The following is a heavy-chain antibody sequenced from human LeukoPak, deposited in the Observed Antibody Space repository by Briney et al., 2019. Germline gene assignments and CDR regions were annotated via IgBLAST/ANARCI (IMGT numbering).Heavy chain of an antibody. Sequence: SETLSLTCTVSSGSISSISSYWGWIRQPPGKGLEWIGCIYYSGSTYYNPSLKSRVTISVDTSKNQLSLKLSSVTAADTAVYYCARLKDGYNIDYWGQGTLVTVSS. CDR1: SGSISSISSY. D-gene: IGHD5-24*01. J-gene: IGHJ4*02. CDR2: IYYSGST. CDR3: ARLKDGYNIDY. V-gene: IGHV4-39*01.